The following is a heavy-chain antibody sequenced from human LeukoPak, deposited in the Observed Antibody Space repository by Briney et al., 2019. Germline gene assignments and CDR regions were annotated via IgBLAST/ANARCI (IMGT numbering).Heavy chain of an antibody. D-gene: IGHD3-22*01. Sequence: ASVKVSCKASGGTFSSYAISWVRQAPGRGLEWMGWINTNTGNPTYAQGFTGRFVFSLDTSVSTAYLQISSLKADDTAMYYCARGDYETHGYQTRWGQGTLVTVSS. CDR3: ARGDYETHGYQTR. CDR2: INTNTGNP. V-gene: IGHV7-4-1*02. J-gene: IGHJ4*02. CDR1: GGTFSSYA.